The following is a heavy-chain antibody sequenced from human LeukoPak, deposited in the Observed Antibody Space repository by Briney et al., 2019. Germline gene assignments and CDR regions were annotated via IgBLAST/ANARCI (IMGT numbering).Heavy chain of an antibody. CDR2: IRYDGSNK. CDR1: GFTFSSYG. D-gene: IGHD6-13*01. CDR3: AKDRLAAAGRGYYMDV. Sequence: GGSLRLSCAASGFTFSSYGMHWVRQAPGKGLEWVAFIRYDGSNKYYADSVKGRFTISRDNSKNTLYLQMNSLRAEDTAVYYCAKDRLAAAGRGYYMDVWGKGTTVTISS. J-gene: IGHJ6*03. V-gene: IGHV3-30*02.